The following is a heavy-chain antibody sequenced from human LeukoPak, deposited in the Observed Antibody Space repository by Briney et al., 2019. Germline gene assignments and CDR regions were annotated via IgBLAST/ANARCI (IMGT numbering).Heavy chain of an antibody. D-gene: IGHD5-12*01. V-gene: IGHV1-18*01. CDR2: ISAYNGNT. J-gene: IGHJ5*02. CDR3: ARALLRAPFDP. CDR1: GYTFTGYY. Sequence: ASVKVSCKASGYTFTGYYMHWVRQAPGQGLEWMGWISAYNGNTNYAQKLQGRVTMTTDTSTSTAYMELRSLRSDDTAVYYCARALLRAPFDPWGQGTLVTVSS.